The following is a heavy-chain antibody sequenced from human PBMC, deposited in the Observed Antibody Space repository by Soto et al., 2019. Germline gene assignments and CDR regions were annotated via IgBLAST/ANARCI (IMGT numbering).Heavy chain of an antibody. CDR1: GGSISSYY. CDR3: ASLYGDYYAFDI. CDR2: IYYSGST. Sequence: KPSETLSLTCTVSGGSISSYYWSWIRQPPGKGLEWIGYIYYSGSTNYNPSLKSRVTISVDTSKNQFSLKLSSVTAADTAVYYCASLYGDYYAFDIWGQGTMVT. V-gene: IGHV4-59*01. D-gene: IGHD4-17*01. J-gene: IGHJ3*02.